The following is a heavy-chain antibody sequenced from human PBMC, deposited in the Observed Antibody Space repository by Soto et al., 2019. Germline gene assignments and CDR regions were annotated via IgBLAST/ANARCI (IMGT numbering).Heavy chain of an antibody. J-gene: IGHJ4*02. CDR3: AIGSPGRGDH. CDR2: MNPYSGDT. D-gene: IGHD3-10*01. CDR1: GYTFTNFH. Sequence: QVQLVQSGAEVRKPGDSVMFNCKASGYTFTNFHFNWVRQASGRGREWIGWMNPYSGDTGYAQNFHGRVTMTRETSINTAYMEMTGLTSDDTAVYDYAIGSPGRGDHWGQGTPVNVS. V-gene: IGHV1-8*02.